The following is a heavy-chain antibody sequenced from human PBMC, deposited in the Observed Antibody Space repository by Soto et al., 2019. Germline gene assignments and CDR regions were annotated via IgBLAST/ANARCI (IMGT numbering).Heavy chain of an antibody. CDR3: ARGHEGIAVAGAFDY. V-gene: IGHV4-30-4*01. CDR2: IYYSGST. D-gene: IGHD6-19*01. CDR1: GGSISSGDYY. J-gene: IGHJ4*02. Sequence: QVQLQESGPGLVKPSQTLSLTCTVSGGSISSGDYYWSWIRQPPGKGRGWIGYIYYSGSTYYNPSLKSRVTISVDTSKNQFSLKLSSVTAADTAVYYCARGHEGIAVAGAFDYWGQGTLVTVSS.